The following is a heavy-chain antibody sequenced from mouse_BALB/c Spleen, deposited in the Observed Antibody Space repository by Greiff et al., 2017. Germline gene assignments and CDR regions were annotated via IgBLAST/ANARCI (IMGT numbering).Heavy chain of an antibody. CDR1: GYSITSGYY. V-gene: IGHV3-6*02. D-gene: IGHD2-4*01. CDR2: ISYDGSN. Sequence: VQLKESGPGLVKPSQSLYLTCSVTGYSITSGYYWYWIRQFPGNKLEWMGYISYDGSNNYNPSLKNRISITRDTSKNKFFLKLNSVTTEDTATYYCARVYDYEEDYYAMDYWGQGTSVTVSS. CDR3: ARVYDYEEDYYAMDY. J-gene: IGHJ4*01.